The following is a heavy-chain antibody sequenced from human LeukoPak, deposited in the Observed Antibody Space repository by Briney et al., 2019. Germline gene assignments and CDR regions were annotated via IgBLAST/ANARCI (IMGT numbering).Heavy chain of an antibody. D-gene: IGHD2-15*01. CDR2: ISSSSSYI. V-gene: IGHV3-21*01. Sequence: KSGGSLRLSCAASGFTFSSYSMNWVRQAPGKGLEWVSSISSSSSYIYYADSVKGRFTISRDNAKNSLYLQMNSLRAEDTAVYYCARDRRNEHCSGGSCYSFSYYYGMDVWGQGTTVTVSS. CDR1: GFTFSSYS. CDR3: ARDRRNEHCSGGSCYSFSYYYGMDV. J-gene: IGHJ6*02.